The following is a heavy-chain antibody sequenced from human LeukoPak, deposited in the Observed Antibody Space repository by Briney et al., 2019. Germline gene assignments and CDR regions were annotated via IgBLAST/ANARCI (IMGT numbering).Heavy chain of an antibody. Sequence: ASVKVSCKASGYTFSSYGISWVRQAPGQGLEWMGWISAYNGNTNYAQKLQGRVTMTTDTSTSTAYMELRSLRSDDTAVYYCARDGMDTAMVPFDYWGQGTLVTVSS. CDR3: ARDGMDTAMVPFDY. CDR2: ISAYNGNT. CDR1: GYTFSSYG. V-gene: IGHV1-18*04. J-gene: IGHJ4*02. D-gene: IGHD5-18*01.